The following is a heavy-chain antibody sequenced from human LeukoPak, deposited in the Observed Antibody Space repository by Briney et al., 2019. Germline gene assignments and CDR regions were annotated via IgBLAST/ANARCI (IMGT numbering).Heavy chain of an antibody. D-gene: IGHD3-9*01. V-gene: IGHV4-34*01. CDR3: ARRSEYYDILTGYRPNYYYYGMDV. Sequence: SETLSLTCAVSGGSFSGYYWSWIRQPPGKGLEWIGEINHSGSTNYNPSLKSRVTISVDTSKNQFSLKLSSVTAADTAVYYCARRSEYYDILTGYRPNYYYYGMDVWGQGTTVTVSS. CDR2: INHSGST. CDR1: GGSFSGYY. J-gene: IGHJ6*02.